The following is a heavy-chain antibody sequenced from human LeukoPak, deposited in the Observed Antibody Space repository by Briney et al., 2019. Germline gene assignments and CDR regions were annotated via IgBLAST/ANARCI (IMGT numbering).Heavy chain of an antibody. V-gene: IGHV4-39*01. J-gene: IGHJ4*02. D-gene: IGHD6-13*01. CDR2: IYYSGST. CDR1: GGSISSSSYY. Sequence: SETLSLTCTVSGGSISSSSYYWGWIRQPPGKGLEWIGSIYYSGSTYYNPSHKSRVTISVDTSKNQFSLKLSSVTAADTAVYYCARLPYSSSWYSDYWGQGTLVTVSS. CDR3: ARLPYSSSWYSDY.